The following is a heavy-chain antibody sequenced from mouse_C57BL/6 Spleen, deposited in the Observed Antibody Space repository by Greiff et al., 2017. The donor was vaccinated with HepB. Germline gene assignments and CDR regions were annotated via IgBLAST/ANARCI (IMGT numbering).Heavy chain of an antibody. J-gene: IGHJ4*01. V-gene: IGHV1-76*01. D-gene: IGHD1-1*01. CDR3: ARMSYYYGSSSYAMDY. CDR1: GYTFTDYY. Sequence: QVHVKQSGAELVRPGASVKLSCKASGYTFTDYYINWVKQRPGQGLEWIARIYPGSGNTYYNEKFKGKATLTAEKSSSTAYMQLSSLTSEDSAVYFCARMSYYYGSSSYAMDYWGQGTSVTVSS. CDR2: IYPGSGNT.